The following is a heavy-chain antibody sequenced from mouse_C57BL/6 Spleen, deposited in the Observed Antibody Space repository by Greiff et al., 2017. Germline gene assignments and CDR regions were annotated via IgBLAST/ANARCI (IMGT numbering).Heavy chain of an antibody. Sequence: EVQLQQPGPELVKPGASVKISCKASGYTFTDYYMNWVKQSHGKSLEWIGDINPNHGGTSYNQKFKGKATLTVDKSSSTAYMELRSLTSEDSAVYYCARYDYYGSCIFAYWGQGTLVTVSA. D-gene: IGHD1-1*01. CDR2: INPNHGGT. CDR3: ARYDYYGSCIFAY. J-gene: IGHJ3*01. CDR1: GYTFTDYY. V-gene: IGHV1-26*01.